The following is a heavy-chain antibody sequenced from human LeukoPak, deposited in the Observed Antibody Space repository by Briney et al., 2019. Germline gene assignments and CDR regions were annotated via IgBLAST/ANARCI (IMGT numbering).Heavy chain of an antibody. CDR3: ARGVGIMAY. Sequence: SETLSLTCTVSGGSISNYYWSWIRQPPGKGLEWIGYIYYSGTTNYNPSLKSRVTISVDTSKNQFSLKLNSVTTADTAVYYCARGVGIMAYWGQGTLVTVSS. D-gene: IGHD3-3*01. CDR2: IYYSGTT. J-gene: IGHJ4*02. CDR1: GGSISNYY. V-gene: IGHV4-59*01.